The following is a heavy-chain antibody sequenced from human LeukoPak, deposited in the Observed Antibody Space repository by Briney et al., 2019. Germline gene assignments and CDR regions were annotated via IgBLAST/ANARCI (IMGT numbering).Heavy chain of an antibody. V-gene: IGHV4-30-4*01. Sequence: PSETLSLTCTVSGGSISSGDYYWSWIRQPPGKGLEWMGYIYYSGSTYYNPSLKSRVTISVDTSKNQFSLKLSSVTAADTAVYYCARAFDDSSGYPQDIWGQGTMVTVSS. J-gene: IGHJ3*02. CDR2: IYYSGST. CDR3: ARAFDDSSGYPQDI. CDR1: GGSISSGDYY. D-gene: IGHD3-22*01.